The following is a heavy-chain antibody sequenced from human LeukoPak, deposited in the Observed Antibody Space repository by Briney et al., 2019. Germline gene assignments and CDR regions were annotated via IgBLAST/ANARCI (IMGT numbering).Heavy chain of an antibody. CDR1: GFTFGGYG. CDR3: TRYNNDHFDY. D-gene: IGHD1-14*01. J-gene: IGHJ4*02. Sequence: HPGRSLRLSCAGSGFTFGGYGMHRFRQTPGKGLEWVAVIAYDGSRAFYADSVKGRFTISRDNSKNTMSVQMDDLRAEDTAVYYCTRYNNDHFDYWGQGTLVTVSS. V-gene: IGHV3-33*01. CDR2: IAYDGSRA.